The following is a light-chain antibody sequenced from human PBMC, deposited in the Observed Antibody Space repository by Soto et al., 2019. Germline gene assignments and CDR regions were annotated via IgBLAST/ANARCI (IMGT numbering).Light chain of an antibody. Sequence: DIQLKQSPFTLSGYVGDRVTLTCLASQTISSWLAWYQQNPGKAPKLLIYDASSLESGVPSRFSGSGSGTEFTLTISSLQPDDFATYYCQHYNSYSEAFGQGTKVDIK. V-gene: IGKV1-5*01. CDR3: QHYNSYSEA. CDR1: QTISSW. J-gene: IGKJ1*01. CDR2: DAS.